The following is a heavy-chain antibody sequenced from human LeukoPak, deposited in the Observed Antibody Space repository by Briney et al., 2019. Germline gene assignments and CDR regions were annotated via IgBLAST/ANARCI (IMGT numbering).Heavy chain of an antibody. Sequence: GGSLRLSCAASGFTFSSYWMSWVRQAPGKGLEWVANIKQDGSEKYYVDSVKGRFTISRDNAKNSLYLQMNSLRAEDTAVYYCTRLSIDWLLSSAFDIWGQGTMVTVSS. D-gene: IGHD3-9*01. J-gene: IGHJ3*02. CDR3: TRLSIDWLLSSAFDI. CDR2: IKQDGSEK. V-gene: IGHV3-7*03. CDR1: GFTFSSYW.